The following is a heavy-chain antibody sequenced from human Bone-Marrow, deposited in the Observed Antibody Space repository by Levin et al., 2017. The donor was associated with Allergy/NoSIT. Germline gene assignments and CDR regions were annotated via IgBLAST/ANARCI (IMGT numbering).Heavy chain of an antibody. CDR3: ARSLTLIRGVTSWFDP. V-gene: IGHV4-34*01. D-gene: IGHD3-10*01. Sequence: SETLSLTCGVYGGSFSGYYWNWMRQPPGKGLEWIGEINHSGSSKYNPSLKSRVIMSVDTSKNQFSLKLTSVTTADTAVYYCARSLTLIRGVTSWFDPWGQGTLVTVS. J-gene: IGHJ5*02. CDR1: GGSFSGYY. CDR2: INHSGSS.